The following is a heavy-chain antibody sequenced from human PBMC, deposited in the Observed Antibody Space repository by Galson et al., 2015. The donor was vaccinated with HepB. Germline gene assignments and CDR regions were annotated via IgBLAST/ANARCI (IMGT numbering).Heavy chain of an antibody. Sequence: QSGAEVKKPGESLKISCKGSGYSFTSYWIGWVRQMPGKGLEWMGIIYPGDSDTRYSPSFQGQVTISADKSISTAYLQWSSLKASDTAMYYCARLPIYYYDSSGYSDYWGQGTLVTVSS. CDR1: GYSFTSYW. CDR2: IYPGDSDT. CDR3: ARLPIYYYDSSGYSDY. D-gene: IGHD3-22*01. V-gene: IGHV5-51*03. J-gene: IGHJ4*02.